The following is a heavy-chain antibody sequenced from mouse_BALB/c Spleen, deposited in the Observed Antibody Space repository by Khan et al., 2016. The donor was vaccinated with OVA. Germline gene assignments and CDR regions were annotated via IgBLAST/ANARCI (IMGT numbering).Heavy chain of an antibody. Sequence: VKLQQSGTELARPGASVKLSCKASGYIFIDYNINWVKQRTGQGLEWIGEISPGSGNTYYNEKFKGKATLTADKSSSTAYMQLSSLTSEDSAVYCCAREWGSWFPYWGQGTLVTVSA. CDR1: GYIFIDYN. CDR2: ISPGSGNT. CDR3: AREWGSWFPY. J-gene: IGHJ3*01. V-gene: IGHV1-77*01. D-gene: IGHD1-3*01.